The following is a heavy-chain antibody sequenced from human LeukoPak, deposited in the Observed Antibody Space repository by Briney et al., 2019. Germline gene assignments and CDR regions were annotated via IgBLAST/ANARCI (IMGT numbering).Heavy chain of an antibody. CDR3: ARGWELDP. CDR1: GFPFSRYW. Sequence: GGSLRLSCAASGFPFSRYWLSWVRQAPGKGLEWVVNIKQDESEKYYVDSVKGRFTISRDNAKNSLYLQMNSLRVEDTAVYYCARGWELDPWGQGTLVTVSS. V-gene: IGHV3-7*05. J-gene: IGHJ5*02. D-gene: IGHD1-26*01. CDR2: IKQDESEK.